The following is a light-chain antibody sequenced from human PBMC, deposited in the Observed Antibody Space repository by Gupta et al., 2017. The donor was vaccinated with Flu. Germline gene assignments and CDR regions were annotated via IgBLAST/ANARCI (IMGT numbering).Light chain of an antibody. CDR3: QHKSYSKFT. CDR1: QTISGNY. J-gene: IGKJ1*01. CDR2: GAS. V-gene: IGKV3-20*01. Sequence: EIVLTHSAGTLSLWPGETTALSCRASQTISGNYLAWYQQRPGQAPRLLISGASDWATGIPDRFGGSGWRTAFTPTIIRLEPEDFAVYYCQHKSYSKFTFGQGTQVEIK.